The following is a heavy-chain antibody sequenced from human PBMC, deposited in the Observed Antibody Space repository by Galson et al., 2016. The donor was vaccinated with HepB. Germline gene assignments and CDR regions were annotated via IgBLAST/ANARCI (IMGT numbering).Heavy chain of an antibody. CDR2: ISYDGSNK. Sequence: SLRLSCAASGFTFSSYAMHWVRQAPGKGLEWVAVISYDGSNKYYADSVKGRFTISRDNSKNTLYLQMNSLRAEDTAVYYCARRTSYSSGWYEVGYWGRGTLVTVSS. CDR1: GFTFSSYA. CDR3: ARRTSYSSGWYEVGY. V-gene: IGHV3-30*04. J-gene: IGHJ4*02. D-gene: IGHD6-19*01.